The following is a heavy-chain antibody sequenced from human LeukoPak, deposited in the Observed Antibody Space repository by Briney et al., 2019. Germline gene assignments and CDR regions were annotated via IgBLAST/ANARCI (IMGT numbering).Heavy chain of an antibody. D-gene: IGHD3-3*01. J-gene: IGHJ4*02. Sequence: GGSLRLSCAASGFTFSSYGMHWVRQAPGKGLEYVSAISSSGGSTYYANSVKGRFTISRDNSKNTLYLQMGSLRAEDMAVYYCAKGDTIFDYWGQGTLVTVSS. CDR2: ISSSGGST. CDR3: AKGDTIFDY. V-gene: IGHV3-64*01. CDR1: GFTFSSYG.